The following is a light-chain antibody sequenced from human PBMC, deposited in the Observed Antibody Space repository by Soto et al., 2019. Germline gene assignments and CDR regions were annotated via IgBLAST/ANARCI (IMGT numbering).Light chain of an antibody. CDR3: LQYDKSSPYT. J-gene: IGKJ2*01. V-gene: IGKV1-5*03. CDR2: ETS. CDR1: QSISSH. Sequence: DIQVTQSPSTLSASVGDRVTITCRASQSISSHLAWYRQKPGKAPNLLIFETSNLHVGVPSRISASGTVTEFTLTITNLQPDDFATYYCLQYDKSSPYTFGQGTNLEI.